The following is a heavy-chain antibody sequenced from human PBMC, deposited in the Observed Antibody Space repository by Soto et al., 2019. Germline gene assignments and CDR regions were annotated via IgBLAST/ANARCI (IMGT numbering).Heavy chain of an antibody. J-gene: IGHJ4*02. CDR1: GYTFTSYG. Sequence: ASVKVSCKASGYTFTSYGISWVRQAPGQGLEWMGWISTYNGKTDYAQILQGRVTMTTVTSTSTAYMELRSLRSDDTAVYYCASLEDFDYWGQGTLVTVSS. CDR2: ISTYNGKT. V-gene: IGHV1-18*01. CDR3: ASLEDFDY.